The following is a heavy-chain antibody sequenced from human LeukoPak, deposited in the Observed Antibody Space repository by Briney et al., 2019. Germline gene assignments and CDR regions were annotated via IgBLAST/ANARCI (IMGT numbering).Heavy chain of an antibody. CDR3: ARGAGLDY. CDR1: GGSISSYY. J-gene: IGHJ4*02. CDR2: IYYSGST. Sequence: SETLSLTCTVSGGSISSYYWSWIRQPPGKGLEWIGYIYYSGSTNYNPSLKSRVTISVDTSKNQFSLKLSSVTAADTAAYYCARGAGLDYWGQGTLVTVSS. V-gene: IGHV4-59*01.